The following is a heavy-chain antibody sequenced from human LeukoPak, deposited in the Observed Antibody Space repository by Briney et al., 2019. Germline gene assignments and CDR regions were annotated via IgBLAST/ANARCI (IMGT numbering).Heavy chain of an antibody. J-gene: IGHJ4*02. CDR3: ARASGEYYFDY. V-gene: IGHV3-20*01. D-gene: IGHD3-10*01. Sequence: GGSLRLSCAACGFTFDDYGMSWVRQAPGKGLEWVSGINWNGGSTGYADSVKGRFTISRDNAKNSLYLQMNSLRAEDTALYHCARASGEYYFDYWGQGTLVTVSS. CDR2: INWNGGST. CDR1: GFTFDDYG.